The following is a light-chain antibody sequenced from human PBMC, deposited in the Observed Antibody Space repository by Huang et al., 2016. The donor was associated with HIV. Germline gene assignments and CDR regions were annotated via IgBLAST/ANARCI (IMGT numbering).Light chain of an antibody. Sequence: IVLTQSPLSLPVTPGEPASISCRSSQSLLQHYGYNYLQWYVQKPGQSPQLLISLGSDRASGVPDRFTGSGSGTDFTLEISSVEAEDVGVYYCMQSAETPFTFGPGTKVDI. V-gene: IGKV2-28*01. CDR1: QSLLQHYGYNY. CDR2: LGS. CDR3: MQSAETPFT. J-gene: IGKJ3*01.